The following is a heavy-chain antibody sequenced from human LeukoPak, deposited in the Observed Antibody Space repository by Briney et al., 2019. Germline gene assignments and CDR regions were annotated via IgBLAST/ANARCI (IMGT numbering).Heavy chain of an antibody. J-gene: IGHJ4*02. Sequence: SETLSLTCTVSGGSISSYYWNWIRQPPGKGLEWIGYIYYSGSTNYNPSLKSRVTISVDTSKSQFSLKLSSVTAADTAVYYCARGADSSGYYSIFNFDYWGQGTLVTVSS. CDR2: IYYSGST. D-gene: IGHD3-22*01. CDR3: ARGADSSGYYSIFNFDY. CDR1: GGSISSYY. V-gene: IGHV4-59*01.